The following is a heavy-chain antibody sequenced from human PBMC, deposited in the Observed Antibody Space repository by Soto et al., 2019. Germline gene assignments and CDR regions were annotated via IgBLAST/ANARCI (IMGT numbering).Heavy chain of an antibody. CDR3: AKDAMTSSAWYEDYYGMDV. Sequence: GESLRLSCVVSGFTFDDYAMHGVRQAPGKGLDWVSGISWNSGSIGYADSVKGRFTISRDNAKNSLYLQMNSLRAEDTALYYCAKDAMTSSAWYEDYYGMDVWGQGTTVTVSS. CDR2: ISWNSGSI. CDR1: GFTFDDYA. D-gene: IGHD6-19*01. J-gene: IGHJ6*01. V-gene: IGHV3-9*01.